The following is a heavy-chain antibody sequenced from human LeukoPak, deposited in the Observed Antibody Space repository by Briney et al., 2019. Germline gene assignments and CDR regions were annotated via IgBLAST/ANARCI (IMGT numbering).Heavy chain of an antibody. CDR1: GGSFSSGSYY. CDR3: ARAPEYGLYYFDY. Sequence: SETLSLTCAVYGGSFSSGSYYWGWIRQPPGKGLEWIGSIYYSGSTYYNPSLKSRVTISVDTSKNQFSLKLSSVTAADTAVYYCARAPEYGLYYFDYWGQGTLVTVSS. V-gene: IGHV4-39*07. CDR2: IYYSGST. J-gene: IGHJ4*02. D-gene: IGHD1-14*01.